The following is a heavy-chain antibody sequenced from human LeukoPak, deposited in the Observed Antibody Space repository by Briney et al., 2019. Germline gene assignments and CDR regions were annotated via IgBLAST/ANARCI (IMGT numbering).Heavy chain of an antibody. CDR1: GFTFSSYA. CDR3: ARRLRYYYYYMDV. V-gene: IGHV3-23*01. J-gene: IGHJ6*03. CDR2: ISGSGGST. D-gene: IGHD2-15*01. Sequence: GGSLRLSCAASGFTFSSYAMSLVRQAPGKGLEWVSAISGSGGSTYYADSVKGRFTISRDNSKNTLYLQMNSLRAEDTAVYYCARRLRYYYYYMDVWGKGTTVTVSS.